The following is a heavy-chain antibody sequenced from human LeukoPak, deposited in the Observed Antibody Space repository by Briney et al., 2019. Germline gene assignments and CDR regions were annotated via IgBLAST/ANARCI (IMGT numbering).Heavy chain of an antibody. V-gene: IGHV3-7*01. J-gene: IGHJ4*02. CDR3: ARRLATDY. CDR2: IKQDGSEK. CDR1: GFNFSSYW. Sequence: GGSLRLSCAASGFNFSSYWMSWVRQAPGKGLEWVANIKQDGSEKYYVDSVKGRFTISRDNAKNSLYLQMNSLRAEDTAVYYCARRLATDYWGQGTLVTVSS. D-gene: IGHD5-12*01.